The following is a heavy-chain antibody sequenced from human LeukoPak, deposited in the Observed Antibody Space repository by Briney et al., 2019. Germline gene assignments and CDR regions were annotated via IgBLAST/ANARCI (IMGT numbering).Heavy chain of an antibody. CDR3: ARVDTPTV. D-gene: IGHD4-17*01. CDR1: GFTFTTCA. V-gene: IGHV3-23*05. CDR2: IDGSATST. Sequence: PGGSLRLSCGASGFTFTTCAMNWVRHAPGKGLEWVSAIDGSATSTYYAESVKGRFTISRDNSKNTLYLQINRLRSEHTALYYCARVDTPTVWGQGALVTVSS. J-gene: IGHJ4*02.